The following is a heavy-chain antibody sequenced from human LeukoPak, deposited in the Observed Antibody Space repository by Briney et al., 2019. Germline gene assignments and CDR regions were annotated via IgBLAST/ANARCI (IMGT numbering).Heavy chain of an antibody. CDR1: GYSISSGYY. J-gene: IGHJ6*03. CDR2: IYHSGGT. V-gene: IGHV4-38-2*02. Sequence: PSETLSLTCTVSGYSISSGYYWGWIRPPPGKGLEWIGSIYHSGGTYYNPSLKSRVTISVDTSKNQFSLKLSSVTAADTAVYYCARAGRKSRGVDLVRKKETGYYYYMDVWGKGTTVTVSS. D-gene: IGHD3-10*02. CDR3: ARAGRKSRGVDLVRKKETGYYYYMDV.